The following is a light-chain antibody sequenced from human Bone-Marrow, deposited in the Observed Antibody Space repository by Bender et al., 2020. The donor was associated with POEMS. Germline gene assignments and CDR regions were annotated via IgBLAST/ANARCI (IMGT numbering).Light chain of an antibody. CDR1: SSDVGVDKY. J-gene: IGLJ3*02. CDR2: DVT. Sequence: QSALTQPASVSGSPGQSITISCTGNSSDVGVDKYVSWYQQHPGKAPKLIIHDVTNRPSGVSNRFSGSKSGNTASLTISGLQAEDEADYYCSSYAGFNNFVVFGGGTKLTVL. V-gene: IGLV2-14*01. CDR3: SSYAGFNNFVV.